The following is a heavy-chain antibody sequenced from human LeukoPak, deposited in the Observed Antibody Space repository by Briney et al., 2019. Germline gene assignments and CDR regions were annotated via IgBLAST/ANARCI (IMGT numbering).Heavy chain of an antibody. CDR1: GGSFSGYH. V-gene: IGHV4-34*01. J-gene: IGHJ4*02. CDR3: ARDSGSSAFDY. D-gene: IGHD2-15*01. CDR2: INHRGST. Sequence: SETLSLTCAVYGGSFSGYHWSWIRQPPGKGLEWIGEINHRGSTNYNPSLKSRVTMSVDTSKNQFSLKLSSVTAADTAVYYCARDSGSSAFDYWGQGTLVTVSS.